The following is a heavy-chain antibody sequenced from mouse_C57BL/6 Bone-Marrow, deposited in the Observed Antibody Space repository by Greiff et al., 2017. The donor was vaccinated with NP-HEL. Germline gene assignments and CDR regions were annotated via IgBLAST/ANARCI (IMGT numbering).Heavy chain of an antibody. D-gene: IGHD1-1*02. J-gene: IGHJ4*01. CDR3: ARRGVGSPYAMDY. CDR1: GYTFTSYT. V-gene: IGHV1-4*01. Sequence: VQLQQSGAELARPGASVKMSCKASGYTFTSYTMHWVKQRPGQGLEWIGYINPSSGYTKYNQKLKDKATLNANKSSSTAYIQLSSLTSEDSAVYYCARRGVGSPYAMDYWGQGTSVTVSA. CDR2: INPSSGYT.